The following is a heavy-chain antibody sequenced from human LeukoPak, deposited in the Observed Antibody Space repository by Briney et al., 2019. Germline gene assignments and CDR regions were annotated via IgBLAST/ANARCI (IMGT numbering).Heavy chain of an antibody. D-gene: IGHD6-19*01. Sequence: GRSLRLSCAASGFTFNDYAMHWVPQAPGKGLEWVSGISWNSGSIGYAGSVKGRFTISRDNAKNSVYLQMNSLRLEDTALYYCAKDKYSSGWNEGWFDPWGQGTLVTVSS. V-gene: IGHV3-9*01. J-gene: IGHJ5*02. CDR3: AKDKYSSGWNEGWFDP. CDR2: ISWNSGSI. CDR1: GFTFNDYA.